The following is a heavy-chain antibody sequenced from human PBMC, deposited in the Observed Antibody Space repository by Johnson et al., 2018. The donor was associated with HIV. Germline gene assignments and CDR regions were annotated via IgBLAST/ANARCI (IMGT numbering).Heavy chain of an antibody. D-gene: IGHD6-25*01. CDR2: INWNGGST. CDR3: ARESGQAFDV. Sequence: VQLVESGRGVVRPGGSLRLSCAASGFTFDDYGMSWVRQAPGKGLEWVSGINWNGGSTGYADSLKGRFTISRDNAKNFLYLQMNTLRVEDTAFYYCARESGQAFDVWGQGTMVTVSS. J-gene: IGHJ3*01. V-gene: IGHV3-20*04. CDR1: GFTFDDYG.